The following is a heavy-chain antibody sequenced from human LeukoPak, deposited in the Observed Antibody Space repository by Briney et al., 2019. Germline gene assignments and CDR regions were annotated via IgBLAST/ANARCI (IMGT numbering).Heavy chain of an antibody. CDR3: ARGSGSYFY. CDR2: INHSGST. CDR1: GGSFSSFY. V-gene: IGHV4-34*01. J-gene: IGHJ4*02. Sequence: SETLSLTCSVSGGSFSSFYWSWIRQPPGKGLEWIGEINHSGSTNYNPSLKSRVTISVDTSKNQFSLKLSSVTAADTAVYYCARGSGSYFYWGQGTLVTVSS. D-gene: IGHD1-26*01.